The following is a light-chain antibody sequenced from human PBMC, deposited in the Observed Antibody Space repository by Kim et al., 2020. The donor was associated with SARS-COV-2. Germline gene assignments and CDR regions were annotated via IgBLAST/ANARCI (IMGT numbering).Light chain of an antibody. Sequence: NTVNWYQQVPGTAPKLLIYANDQRPAGVPERFSSSKSGTSASLAISGLRSEDEADYYCASWTDSVTGWVFGGGTKLTVL. J-gene: IGLJ3*02. CDR2: AND. CDR3: ASWTDSVTGWV. V-gene: IGLV1-44*01. CDR1: NT.